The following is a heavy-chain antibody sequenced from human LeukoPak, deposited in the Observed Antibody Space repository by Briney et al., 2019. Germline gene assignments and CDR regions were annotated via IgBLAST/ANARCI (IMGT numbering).Heavy chain of an antibody. V-gene: IGHV3-64*01. J-gene: IGHJ4*02. D-gene: IGHD6-19*01. CDR2: ISSNGGST. Sequence: GSLRLSCAASGFTFSSYAMHWVRQAPGKGLEYVSAISSNGGSTYYANSVKGRFTISRDNSKNTLYLQMGSLRAEDMAVYYCASSGRLDYWGQGTLVTVSS. CDR1: GFTFSSYA. CDR3: ASSGRLDY.